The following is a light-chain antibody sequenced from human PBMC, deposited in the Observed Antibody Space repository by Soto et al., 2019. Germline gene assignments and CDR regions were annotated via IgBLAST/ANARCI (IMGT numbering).Light chain of an antibody. CDR1: SSDVGSYDR. Sequence: QSALTQPPSVSASPGQSVTISCTGTSSDVGSYDRVSWYQQPPGTAPKLMIYEVSNRPSGVPDRVSGSKSGNTASLTISGLQAEDEADYFCASYTTSSAFVGFGGGTKVTVL. CDR3: ASYTTSSAFVG. CDR2: EVS. J-gene: IGLJ2*01. V-gene: IGLV2-18*02.